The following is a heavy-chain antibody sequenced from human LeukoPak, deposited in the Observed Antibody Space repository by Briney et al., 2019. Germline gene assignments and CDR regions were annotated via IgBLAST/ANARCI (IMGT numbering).Heavy chain of an antibody. D-gene: IGHD7-27*01. CDR3: AREILTGYAFDI. CDR2: ISYDGTNK. Sequence: GGCLRLSCAASGFTFSTYAMHCVRQDPGKGLEWVAFISYDGTNKYCADSVKGRFTISRDNSKNTLYLQMNSLRAEDTALYYCAREILTGYAFDIWGQGTMVTVSS. J-gene: IGHJ3*02. CDR1: GFTFSTYA. V-gene: IGHV3-30-3*01.